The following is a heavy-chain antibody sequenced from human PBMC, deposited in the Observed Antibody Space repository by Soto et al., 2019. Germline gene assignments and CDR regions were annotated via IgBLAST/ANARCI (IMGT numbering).Heavy chain of an antibody. D-gene: IGHD2-8*01. V-gene: IGHV3-74*01. CDR2: IDGDGTTT. CDR3: ARGEDNGGWGAY. J-gene: IGHJ4*02. CDR1: GFTFRTYW. Sequence: EVQLVESGGGLVQPGGSLRLSCAASGFTFRTYWMHWVRQVPGKGLVWVSRIDGDGTTTNYADSVKGRFTISRDNTKSTLYLQMNSLRVEDTAVYYCARGEDNGGWGAYWGQGTQVAVSS.